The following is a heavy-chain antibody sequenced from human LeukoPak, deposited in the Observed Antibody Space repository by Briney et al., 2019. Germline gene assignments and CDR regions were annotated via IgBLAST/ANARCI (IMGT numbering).Heavy chain of an antibody. CDR1: GGTFSSYT. Sequence: ASVKVSCKASGGTFSSYTISWVRQAPGQGLEWMGRIIPILGITNYAQKFQGRVTIGADKSTSTANTELRSLRSDDTAVYYCARGYYDSSGYYPRYYYYMDVWGKGTTVTVSS. D-gene: IGHD3-22*01. V-gene: IGHV1-69*02. CDR3: ARGYYDSSGYYPRYYYYMDV. CDR2: IIPILGIT. J-gene: IGHJ6*03.